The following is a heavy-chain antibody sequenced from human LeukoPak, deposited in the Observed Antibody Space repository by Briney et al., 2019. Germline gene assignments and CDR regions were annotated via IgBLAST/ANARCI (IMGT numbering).Heavy chain of an antibody. CDR2: IYASGST. CDR1: GDSISNYY. V-gene: IGHV4-4*07. Sequence: SETLSLTCTVSGDSISNYYWSWIRQPAGMGLEWIGRIYASGSTNYNPSLKSRVTMSVDTSNNQFSLNLSSVTAADTAVYYCARTSARGAQFDYWGQGTLVTVSS. CDR3: ARTSARGAQFDY. D-gene: IGHD3-10*01. J-gene: IGHJ4*02.